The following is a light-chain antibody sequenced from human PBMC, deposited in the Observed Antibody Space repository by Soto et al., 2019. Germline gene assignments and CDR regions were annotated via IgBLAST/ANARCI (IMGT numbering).Light chain of an antibody. Sequence: DIQMTHSPSTLSASVGHGVVKTGRASQSISKWLAWYQQKPGRAPNFLIYDASTLESGVPSRFSGSGSGTEFTLTITNLQPDDFTTFYCQQYSTFPRTFGQGTKVDI. CDR1: QSISKW. CDR3: QQYSTFPRT. V-gene: IGKV1-5*01. CDR2: DAS. J-gene: IGKJ1*01.